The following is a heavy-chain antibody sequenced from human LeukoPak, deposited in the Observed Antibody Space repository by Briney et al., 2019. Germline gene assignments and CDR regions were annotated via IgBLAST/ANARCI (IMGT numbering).Heavy chain of an antibody. CDR1: GGSISSGDYY. CDR2: IYCSGST. D-gene: IGHD3-22*01. J-gene: IGHJ4*02. V-gene: IGHV4-30-4*08. CDR3: ARDGGSDSSGYHY. Sequence: SQTLSLTCTVSGGSISSGDYYWSWIRQPPGKGLEWIGYIYCSGSTYYNPSLKSRVTISVDTSKNQFSLKLSSVTAADTAVYYCARDGGSDSSGYHYWGQGTLVTVSS.